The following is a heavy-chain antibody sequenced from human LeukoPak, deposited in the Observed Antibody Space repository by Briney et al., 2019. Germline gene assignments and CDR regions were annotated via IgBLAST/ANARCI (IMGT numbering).Heavy chain of an antibody. V-gene: IGHV3-48*01. CDR1: GFTFSSYS. J-gene: IGHJ3*01. Sequence: GGSLRLSCAASGFTFSSYSMNWVRQAPGKGLEWVSYISSSSSTIYYADSVKGRFTISRDNAKNSLYLQMNSLRAEDTAVYYCVRDGLLWYGGATWGQGTMVTVSS. D-gene: IGHD2-21*01. CDR3: VRDGLLWYGGAT. CDR2: ISSSSSTI.